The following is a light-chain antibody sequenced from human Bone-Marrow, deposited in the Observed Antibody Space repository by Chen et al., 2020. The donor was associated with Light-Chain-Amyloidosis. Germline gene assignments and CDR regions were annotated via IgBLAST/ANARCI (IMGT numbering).Light chain of an antibody. CDR2: RDT. V-gene: IGLV3-25*03. J-gene: IGLJ2*01. CDR3: QSADSSGTYEVI. Sequence: SYELTQPPSVSVSPGQTARITCSGDDLPTKYAYWYQQKPGQAPVLVIHRDTERPSGISERCPGSSAGTTATLTISGVQAEDEADYHCQSADSSGTYEVIFGGGTKLTVL. CDR1: DLPTKY.